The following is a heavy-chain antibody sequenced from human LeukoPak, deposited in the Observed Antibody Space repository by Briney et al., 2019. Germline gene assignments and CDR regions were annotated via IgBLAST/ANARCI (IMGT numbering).Heavy chain of an antibody. Sequence: SQTLSLTCTVSGGSISSGDYYWSWIRQPPGKGLEWIGYIYYSGSTYYNPSLKSRVTISVDTSKNQFSLKLSSVTAADTAVYYCAREGQILWFGDYGMDVWGQGTTVTVSS. CDR2: IYYSGST. V-gene: IGHV4-30-4*01. J-gene: IGHJ6*02. CDR1: GGSISSGDYY. CDR3: AREGQILWFGDYGMDV. D-gene: IGHD3-10*01.